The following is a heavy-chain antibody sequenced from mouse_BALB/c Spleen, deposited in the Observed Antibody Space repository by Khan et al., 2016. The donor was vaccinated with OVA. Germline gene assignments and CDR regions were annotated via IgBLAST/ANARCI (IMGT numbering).Heavy chain of an antibody. V-gene: IGHV5-6-3*01. D-gene: IGHD2-1*01. CDR2: INTNVGST. Sequence: DVHLVESGGGLVQPGGSLKLSCAASGFTFSSYGMSWVRQTPDKRLELVATINTNVGSTYYPDSVKGRFTISRDNAKNTLYLQMSSLKSEDTAMYYCARVGIIYYGNYAYYFDYWGQGTTLTVSS. CDR1: GFTFSSYG. J-gene: IGHJ2*01. CDR3: ARVGIIYYGNYAYYFDY.